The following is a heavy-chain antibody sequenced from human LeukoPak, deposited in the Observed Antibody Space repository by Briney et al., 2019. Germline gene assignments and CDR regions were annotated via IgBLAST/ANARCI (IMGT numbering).Heavy chain of an antibody. J-gene: IGHJ4*02. D-gene: IGHD3-10*01. CDR3: ARQKMVRGVITGIDY. Sequence: SETLSLTCTVSGGSISSSSYYWGWIRQPPGKGLEWIGSIYYSGNTYYNPSLKSRVTISVDTSKNQFSLKVSSVTAADTAVYYCARQKMVRGVITGIDYWGQGTLVTVSS. V-gene: IGHV4-39*01. CDR2: IYYSGNT. CDR1: GGSISSSSYY.